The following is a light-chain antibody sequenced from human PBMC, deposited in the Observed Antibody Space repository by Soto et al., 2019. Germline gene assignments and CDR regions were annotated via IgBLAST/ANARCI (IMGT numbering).Light chain of an antibody. CDR1: SSNIGAGYD. Sequence: QSVLTQPPSVSGAPGQRVTISCTGSSSNIGAGYDVHWYQQLPGTAPKLLIYGNSNRPSGVLDRFSGSKSGTSASLAITGLQAEDGADYYCQSYDSSLSGFVFGTGTKVTVL. V-gene: IGLV1-40*01. J-gene: IGLJ1*01. CDR3: QSYDSSLSGFV. CDR2: GNS.